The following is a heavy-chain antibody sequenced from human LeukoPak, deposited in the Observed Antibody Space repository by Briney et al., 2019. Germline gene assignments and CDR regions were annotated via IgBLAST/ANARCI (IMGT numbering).Heavy chain of an antibody. V-gene: IGHV4-39*01. CDR3: ARGGSSWYKAFDY. J-gene: IGHJ4*02. CDR1: GGSISSSSYY. Sequence: SETLSLTCTVSGGSISSSSYYWGWIRQPPGKGLEWIGSIYYSGSTYYNPSLKSRVTISVDTSKNQFSLKLSSVTAADTAVYYCARGGSSWYKAFDYWGQGTLVTVSS. CDR2: IYYSGST. D-gene: IGHD6-13*01.